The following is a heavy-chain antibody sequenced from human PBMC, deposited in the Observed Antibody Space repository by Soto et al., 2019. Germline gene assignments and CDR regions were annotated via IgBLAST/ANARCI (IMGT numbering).Heavy chain of an antibody. CDR3: VRGKYYYDSGGYYYWYFDL. V-gene: IGHV1-2*04. CDR1: GYTFTGYY. D-gene: IGHD3-22*01. CDR2: INPNSGGT. Sequence: ASVKVSCKASGYTFTGYYMHWVRQAPGQGLEWMGWINPNSGGTNYAQKLQGWVTMTRDTSISTAYMDQSRLRSEDTAMYYCVRGKYYYDSGGYYYWYFDLWGRGTLVTVSS. J-gene: IGHJ2*01.